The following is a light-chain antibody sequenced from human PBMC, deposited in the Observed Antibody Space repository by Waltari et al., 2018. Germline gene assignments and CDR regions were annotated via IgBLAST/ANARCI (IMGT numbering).Light chain of an antibody. V-gene: IGLV2-11*01. CDR1: SSDVGGYNY. Sequence: QSALPQPRSVSGSPGQSVPISCTGTSSDVGGYNYVSWYQQHPGKAPKLMMYYVSTRPAGVPDRFSGSKSGNTASLTISGLQAEDEADYYCCSYAGSYVVFGGGTKLTVL. CDR3: CSYAGSYVV. CDR2: YVS. J-gene: IGLJ2*01.